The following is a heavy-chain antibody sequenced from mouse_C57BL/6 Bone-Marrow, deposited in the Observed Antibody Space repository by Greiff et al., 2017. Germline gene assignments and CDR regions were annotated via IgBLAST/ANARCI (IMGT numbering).Heavy chain of an antibody. V-gene: IGHV1-82*01. CDR2: IYPGDGDT. CDR1: GYAFSSSW. J-gene: IGHJ2*01. Sequence: SGPELVKPGASVKISCKASGYAFSSSWMNWVKQRPGKGLEWIGRIYPGDGDTNYDGKFKGKATLTADKSSSTAYMQLSSLTSEDSAVYFCARRNWDHFDYWGQGTTLTVSS. D-gene: IGHD4-1*01. CDR3: ARRNWDHFDY.